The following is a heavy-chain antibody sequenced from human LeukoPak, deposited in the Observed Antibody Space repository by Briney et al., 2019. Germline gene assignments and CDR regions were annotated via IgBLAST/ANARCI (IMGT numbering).Heavy chain of an antibody. Sequence: SETLSLTCAAYGGSFSGYYWNWIRQPPGKGLEWIGEINHSGSTNYNPSLKSRVTISVDAAKNQFSLKMSSVTAADTAVYYCARSLGVAPPFDYWGQGTLVTVSS. CDR3: ARSLGVAPPFDY. V-gene: IGHV4-34*01. CDR1: GGSFSGYY. J-gene: IGHJ4*02. D-gene: IGHD5-12*01. CDR2: INHSGST.